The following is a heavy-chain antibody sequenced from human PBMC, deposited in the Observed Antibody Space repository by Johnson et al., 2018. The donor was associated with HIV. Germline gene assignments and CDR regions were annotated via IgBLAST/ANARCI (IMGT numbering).Heavy chain of an antibody. Sequence: QVQLVESVGGVVQPGMSLRLSCAASGFTFSSYAMHWVRQAPGKGLEWVALISYDGTNKYYADSVKGRFTISRDNSKNTLYLQMNSLRAEDTAVYYCAREELEPDVFDIWGQGTMVTVSS. CDR1: GFTFSSYA. D-gene: IGHD1-1*01. V-gene: IGHV3-30-3*01. CDR2: ISYDGTNK. CDR3: AREELEPDVFDI. J-gene: IGHJ3*02.